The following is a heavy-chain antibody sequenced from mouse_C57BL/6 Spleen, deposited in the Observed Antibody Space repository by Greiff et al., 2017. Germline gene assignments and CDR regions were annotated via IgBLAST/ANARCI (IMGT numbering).Heavy chain of an antibody. J-gene: IGHJ4*01. CDR1: GYTFTSYW. CDR3: ARDSYYGSSYNAMDY. V-gene: IGHV1-62-3*01. D-gene: IGHD1-1*01. CDR2: IDPNSGGT. Sequence: VQLQQPGAELVKPGASVKLSCKASGYTFTSYWMHWVKQRPGRGLEWIGRIDPNSGGTKYNEKFKGKATLTVDQSSSTAYMQLNSLTSEDSAVYYCARDSYYGSSYNAMDYWGQGTSVTVSS.